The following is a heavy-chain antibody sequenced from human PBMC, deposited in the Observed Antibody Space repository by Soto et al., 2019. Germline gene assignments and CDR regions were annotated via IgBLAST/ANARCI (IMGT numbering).Heavy chain of an antibody. D-gene: IGHD3-10*01. CDR3: ARDPQPYYGSGRSWVVFDY. J-gene: IGHJ4*02. CDR1: GFTFSNYN. V-gene: IGHV3-21*01. Sequence: PGGSLRLSCAASGFTFSNYNMNWVRQAPGKRLEWVSSISGSSSYIYYADSLKGRFTISRDNAKNSLYLQMNSLRAEDTAVYYCARDPQPYYGSGRSWVVFDYWGQGTLVTVSS. CDR2: ISGSSSYI.